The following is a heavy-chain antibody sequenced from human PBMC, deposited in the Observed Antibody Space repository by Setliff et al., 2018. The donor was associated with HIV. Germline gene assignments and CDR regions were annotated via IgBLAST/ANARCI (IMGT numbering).Heavy chain of an antibody. CDR3: ARGSDSGSYSYYYGMDV. CDR2: INPSGGST. D-gene: IGHD3-10*01. Sequence: ASVKVSCKASGYTFSSYYMHWVRQAPGQGLEWMGIINPSGGSTAYPQKFQGRATMTRDTSTSTAYMELNSLRSEDTAVYYCARGSDSGSYSYYYGMDVWGQGTTVTVSS. J-gene: IGHJ6*02. CDR1: GYTFSSYY. V-gene: IGHV1-46*01.